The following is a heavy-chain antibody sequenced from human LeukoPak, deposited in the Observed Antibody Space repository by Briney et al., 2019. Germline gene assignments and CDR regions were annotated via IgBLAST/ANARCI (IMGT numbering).Heavy chain of an antibody. D-gene: IGHD2-15*01. Sequence: PGGSLRLSCAASGFTFSSYGMHWVRQGPGKGLEWVSRTTSDGSSTIYADSVKGRFTISRDNARNSVSLQINTLRVDDTAVYYCVRDSGSRSSGIFDYWGQGSLVTVSS. CDR2: TTSDGSST. V-gene: IGHV3-74*01. CDR1: GFTFSSYG. J-gene: IGHJ4*02. CDR3: VRDSGSRSSGIFDY.